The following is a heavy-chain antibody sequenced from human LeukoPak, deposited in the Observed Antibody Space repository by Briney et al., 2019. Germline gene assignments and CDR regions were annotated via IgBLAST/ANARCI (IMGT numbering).Heavy chain of an antibody. V-gene: IGHV5-51*01. CDR1: GYNFTSHW. CDR2: IYPGDSDS. J-gene: IGHJ4*02. CDR3: ARLDAAAVLY. Sequence: GESLKISCKGSGYNFTSHWIGWVRQMPGKGLEWMGIIYPGDSDSRQSPSLRGQVTISADKSINTAYLQWNSLKASDTAMYYCARLDAAAVLYWGQGTLVTVSS. D-gene: IGHD6-13*01.